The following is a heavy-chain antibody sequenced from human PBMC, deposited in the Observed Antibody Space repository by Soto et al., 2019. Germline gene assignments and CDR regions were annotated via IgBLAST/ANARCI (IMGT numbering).Heavy chain of an antibody. CDR3: AHSMRPQIFSV. V-gene: IGHV2-5*02. J-gene: IGHJ6*02. D-gene: IGHD3-3*01. CDR1: GFSLSTSEVG. CDR2: IYWDDDK. Sequence: QITLKESGPTLVKPTQTLTLTCTFSGFSLSTSEVGVGWVRQPPGKALEWVALIYWDDDKRYSPSLKSRLTITKDTSNNQVVLTMTNLDPVDTATYYWAHSMRPQIFSVWGQGTTVTVSS.